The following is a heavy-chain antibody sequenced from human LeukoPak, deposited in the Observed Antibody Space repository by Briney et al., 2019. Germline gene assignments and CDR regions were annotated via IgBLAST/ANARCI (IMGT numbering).Heavy chain of an antibody. V-gene: IGHV3-9*01. CDR3: AKDGYGSGSYYPAYYFDY. J-gene: IGHJ4*02. Sequence: GRSLRLSCAASGFTFDDYAMHWVRQAPGKGLEWVSGISWNSGSIGYADSVKGRFTISRDNAKNSLYLQMNSLRAEDTALYYCAKDGYGSGSYYPAYYFDYWGQGTLVTVSS. CDR2: ISWNSGSI. D-gene: IGHD3-10*01. CDR1: GFTFDDYA.